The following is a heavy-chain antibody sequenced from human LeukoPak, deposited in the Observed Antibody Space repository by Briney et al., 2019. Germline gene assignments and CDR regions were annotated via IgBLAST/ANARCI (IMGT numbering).Heavy chain of an antibody. CDR1: GLTFNNAW. D-gene: IGHD3-3*01. Sequence: GGSLRLSCAASGLTFNNAWMNWVRQAPGKGLEWVGRIRSKTNGGTTDYAAPVKGRFIISRDDSKNTLYLQMNSLKTEDTAVYYCVTDNGFCVHWGQGTLVTVSS. CDR2: IRSKTNGGTT. V-gene: IGHV3-15*01. J-gene: IGHJ4*02. CDR3: VTDNGFCVH.